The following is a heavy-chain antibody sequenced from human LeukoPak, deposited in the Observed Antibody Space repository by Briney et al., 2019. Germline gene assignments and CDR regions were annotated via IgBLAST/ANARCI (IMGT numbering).Heavy chain of an antibody. J-gene: IGHJ4*02. D-gene: IGHD4-17*01. V-gene: IGHV4-59*08. Sequence: SETLSLTCTVSGGSISNYYWSWIRQPPGKGLEWIGYIHYSGSTNYIPSLKSRVTISVDTSNNQFSLKLTSVTAADTAVYYCARRRHADYVNYDYWGQGTLVTVSS. CDR1: GGSISNYY. CDR2: IHYSGST. CDR3: ARRRHADYVNYDY.